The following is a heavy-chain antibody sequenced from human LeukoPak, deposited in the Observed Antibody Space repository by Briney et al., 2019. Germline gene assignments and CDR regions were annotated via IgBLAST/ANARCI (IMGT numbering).Heavy chain of an antibody. D-gene: IGHD5-18*01. CDR3: ARQRGYSYGWYFDY. V-gene: IGHV4-4*02. CDR2: IYHSGTT. J-gene: IGHJ4*02. Sequence: PSGTLSLTCAVSGGSIRSTNWWSWVPQPPGKGLEWIGEIYHSGTTNYNPSLRSRPTISVDKSKNQFSLKLSSVTAADTAVYYCARQRGYSYGWYFDYWGQGTLVTVSS. CDR1: GGSIRSTNW.